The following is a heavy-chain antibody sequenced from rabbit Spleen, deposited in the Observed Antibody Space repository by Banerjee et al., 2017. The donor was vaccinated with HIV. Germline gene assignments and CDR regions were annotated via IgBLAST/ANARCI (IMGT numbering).Heavy chain of an antibody. Sequence: QSLEESGGDLVKPGASLTLTCTASGFSFSSSYWICWVRQAPGKGLEWIACIYAGSSGSTYYASWAKGRFTISRTSSTTVTLQMTSLTAADTATYFCARYTGGSADYRLWGQGTLVTVS. D-gene: IGHD1-1*01. CDR2: IYAGSSGST. CDR1: GFSFSSSYW. CDR3: ARYTGGSADYRL. J-gene: IGHJ4*01. V-gene: IGHV1S40*01.